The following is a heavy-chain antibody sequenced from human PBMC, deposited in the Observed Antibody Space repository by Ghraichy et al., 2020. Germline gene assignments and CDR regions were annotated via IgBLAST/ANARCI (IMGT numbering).Heavy chain of an antibody. CDR3: ARDWGKIVVVPAVNLYYYYGMDV. CDR1: GGTFSSYA. V-gene: IGHV1-69*13. CDR2: IIPIFGTA. J-gene: IGHJ6*01. Sequence: SVKVSCKASGGTFSSYAISWVRQAPGQGLEWMGGIIPIFGTANYAQKFQGRVTITADESTSTAYMELSSLRSEDTAVYYCARDWGKIVVVPAVNLYYYYGMDVCGQGTTVTVSS. D-gene: IGHD2-2*01.